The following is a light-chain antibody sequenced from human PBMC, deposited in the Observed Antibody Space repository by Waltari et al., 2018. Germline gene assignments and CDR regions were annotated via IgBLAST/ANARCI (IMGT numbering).Light chain of an antibody. Sequence: SSKLTQAPSVSVSPGQTARIPCSGDALTKQYVHLYQHKAGQAPVILIFNDSERPSGIPGRFSGSSSGAVVTLTITGAQAEDEADYYCQSTDSSGTDVVFGGGTRLNVL. J-gene: IGLJ2*01. CDR1: ALTKQY. V-gene: IGLV3-25*03. CDR2: NDS. CDR3: QSTDSSGTDVV.